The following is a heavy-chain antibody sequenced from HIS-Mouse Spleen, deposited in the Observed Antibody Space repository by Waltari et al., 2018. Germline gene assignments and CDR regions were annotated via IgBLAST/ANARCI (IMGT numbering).Heavy chain of an antibody. CDR3: AREVPSYYYGMDV. CDR1: GFPFSSHA. Sequence: QVQLVESGGGVVQPGRSLRLSCAASGFPFSSHAIPWVPRAPGKGLEWVAVISYDGSNKYYADSVKGRFTISRDNSKNTLYLQMNSLRAEDTAVYYCAREVPSYYYGMDVWGQGTTVTVSS. V-gene: IGHV3-30-3*01. CDR2: ISYDGSNK. J-gene: IGHJ6*02.